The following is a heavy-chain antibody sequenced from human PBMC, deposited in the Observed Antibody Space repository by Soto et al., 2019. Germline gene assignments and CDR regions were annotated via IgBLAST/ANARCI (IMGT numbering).Heavy chain of an antibody. D-gene: IGHD2-8*01. J-gene: IGHJ4*01. CDR1: GLTLSNYA. CDR2: ISYDGSNR. CDR3: ARVTHAMAADY. Sequence: QVQLVESGGGVVQPGRSLRLSCAASGLTLSNYAMHWVRQAPGKGLEWVAVISYDGSNRDYADSVKGRFTISRDNSKNTLYLQMNSLRAEDTAVYYCARVTHAMAADYWGHGTVVTVSS. V-gene: IGHV3-30-3*01.